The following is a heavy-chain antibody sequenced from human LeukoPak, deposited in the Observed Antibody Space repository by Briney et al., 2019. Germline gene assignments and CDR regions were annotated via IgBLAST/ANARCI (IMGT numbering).Heavy chain of an antibody. CDR3: ASSDYYDSSGYYTTIDY. V-gene: IGHV3-66*01. J-gene: IGHJ4*02. CDR1: GFTVSSNY. CDR2: IYSGGST. Sequence: GGSLRLSCAASGFTVSSNYMSWVRQAPGKGLEWVSVIYSGGSTYYADSVKVRFTISRDNSKNTLYLQMNSLRAEDTAVYYCASSDYYDSSGYYTTIDYWGQGTLVTVSS. D-gene: IGHD3-22*01.